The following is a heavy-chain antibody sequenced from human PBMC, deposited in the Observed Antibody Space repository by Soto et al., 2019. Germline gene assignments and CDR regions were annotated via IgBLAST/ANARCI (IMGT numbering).Heavy chain of an antibody. CDR2: IIPIFGTA. J-gene: IGHJ4*02. V-gene: IGHV1-69*12. D-gene: IGHD6-13*01. CDR3: ARDLGIAAAGRPYSFDY. Sequence: QVQLVQSGAEVKKPGSSVKVSCKASGGTFSSYAISWVRQAPGHGLEWMGGIIPIFGTANYAQKFQGRVTFTADESTSKAYMELSRLRSADTAVDYCARDLGIAAAGRPYSFDYWGQGTLVTVSS. CDR1: GGTFSSYA.